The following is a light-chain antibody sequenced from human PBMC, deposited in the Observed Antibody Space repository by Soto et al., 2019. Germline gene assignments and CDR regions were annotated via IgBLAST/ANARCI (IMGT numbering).Light chain of an antibody. CDR1: ESIAGTY. V-gene: IGKV3-20*01. J-gene: IGKJ1*01. CDR3: QQYGGSPRT. CDR2: AAS. Sequence: EIVLTQSPGTLSLSPGDRATLSCRASESIAGTYLAWCQQKPGQAPRLLIYAASSRATGILDKFSASGSGTDFALTFNRLGPEDFAMYYCQQYGGSPRTFGQGTKVDIK.